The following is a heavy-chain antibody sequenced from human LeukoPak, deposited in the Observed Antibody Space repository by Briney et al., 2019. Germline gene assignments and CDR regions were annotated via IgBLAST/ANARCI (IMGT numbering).Heavy chain of an antibody. Sequence: ASVKVSCKASGYTFTSYYMHWVRPAPGQGLEWMGIINPSGGSTSYAQKFQGRVTMTRDTSTSTVYMELSSLRSEDTAVYYCARGPLDGGVVVTKPYYFDYWGQGTLVTVSS. CDR3: ARGPLDGGVVVTKPYYFDY. V-gene: IGHV1-46*01. CDR2: INPSGGST. D-gene: IGHD3-22*01. J-gene: IGHJ4*02. CDR1: GYTFTSYY.